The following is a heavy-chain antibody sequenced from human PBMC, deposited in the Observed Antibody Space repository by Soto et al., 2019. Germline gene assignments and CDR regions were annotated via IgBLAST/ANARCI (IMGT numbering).Heavy chain of an antibody. CDR1: GFTFSSYG. CDR3: ARGAGMIVYDYFDY. CDR2: IWYDGSNK. D-gene: IGHD3-22*01. V-gene: IGHV3-33*01. J-gene: IGHJ4*02. Sequence: QVQLVESGGGVVQPGRSLRLSCAASGFTFSSYGMHWVRQAQGKGLEWVAVIWYDGSNKYYADSVKGRFTISRDNSKNTLYLQMNSLRAEDTAVYYCARGAGMIVYDYFDYWGQGTLVTVSS.